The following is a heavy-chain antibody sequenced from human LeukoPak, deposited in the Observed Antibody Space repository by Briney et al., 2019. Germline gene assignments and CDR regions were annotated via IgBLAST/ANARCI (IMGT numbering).Heavy chain of an antibody. J-gene: IGHJ4*02. V-gene: IGHV4-39*06. CDR1: GASISNYF. D-gene: IGHD2-21*01. CDR3: TRATGADLIDY. Sequence: TSATLSLTCTASGASISNYFWCWIREPPGEGQEWIGSIYYSGSTYYNSSLQSRVTISVHMSNNQFALKLSSVTAADTAVYYCTRATGADLIDYWGQGTLVTVCS. CDR2: IYYSGST.